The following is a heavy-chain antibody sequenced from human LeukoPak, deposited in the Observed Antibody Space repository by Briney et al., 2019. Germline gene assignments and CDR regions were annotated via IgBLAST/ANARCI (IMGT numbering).Heavy chain of an antibody. CDR3: ARTTTVTTDPHDAGPRKNYYYYMDV. CDR1: GYTFTGYY. D-gene: IGHD4-17*01. CDR2: IIPIFGTA. V-gene: IGHV1-69*13. J-gene: IGHJ6*03. Sequence: GAAVKVSCKASGYTFTGYYMHWVRQAPGQGLEWMGGIIPIFGTANYAQKFQGRVTITADESTSTAYMELSSLRSEDTAVYYCARTTTVTTDPHDAGPRKNYYYYMDVWGKGTTVTISS.